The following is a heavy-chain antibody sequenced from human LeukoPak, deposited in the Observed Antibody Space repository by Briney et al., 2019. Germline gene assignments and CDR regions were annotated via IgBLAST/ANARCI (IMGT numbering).Heavy chain of an antibody. V-gene: IGHV5-51*01. CDR3: ARTYSGYEGYYYYYYMDV. Sequence: PGESLKISCKGSGYSFTIYWIGWVRQMPGKGLEWMGIIYPGDSDTRYSPSFQGQVTISADKSINTAYLQWSSLKASDTAMYYCARTYSGYEGYYYYYYMDVWGKGTTVTVSS. CDR2: IYPGDSDT. CDR1: GYSFTIYW. J-gene: IGHJ6*03. D-gene: IGHD5-12*01.